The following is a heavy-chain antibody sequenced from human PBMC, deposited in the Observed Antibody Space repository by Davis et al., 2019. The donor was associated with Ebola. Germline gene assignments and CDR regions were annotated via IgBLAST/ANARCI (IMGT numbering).Heavy chain of an antibody. V-gene: IGHV1-46*01. CDR1: GYTFTSYY. D-gene: IGHD6-19*01. CDR3: ARDGQWLVRALVTNYGMDV. J-gene: IGHJ6*02. Sequence: AASVKVSCKASGYTFTSYYMHWVRQAPGQGLEWMGIINPSGGSTSYAQKFQGRVTMTRDTSTSTVYMELSSLRSDDTAVYYCARDGQWLVRALVTNYGMDVWGQGTTVTVSS. CDR2: INPSGGST.